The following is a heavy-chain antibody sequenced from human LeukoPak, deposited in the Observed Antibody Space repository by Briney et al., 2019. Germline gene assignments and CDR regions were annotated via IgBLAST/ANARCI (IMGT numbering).Heavy chain of an antibody. CDR3: ARVYSSGWYYVDY. Sequence: GSLRLSCAASGFTFSSYSMNWVRQPPGKGLEWIGYIYYSGSTNYNPSLKSRVTISVDTSKNQFSLKLSSVTAADTAVYYCARVYSSGWYYVDYWGQGTLVTVSS. J-gene: IGHJ4*02. D-gene: IGHD6-19*01. CDR1: GFTFSSYS. CDR2: IYYSGST. V-gene: IGHV4-59*01.